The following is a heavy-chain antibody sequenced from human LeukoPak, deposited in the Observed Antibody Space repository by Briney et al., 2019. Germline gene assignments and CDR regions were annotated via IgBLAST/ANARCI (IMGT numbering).Heavy chain of an antibody. V-gene: IGHV3-48*01. CDR3: ARGGRKAVAGTPNWFDP. CDR1: GFTFSSYS. D-gene: IGHD6-19*01. Sequence: GGSLRLSCAASGFTFSSYSMNWVRQAPGKGLEWVSYISSSSSTIYYADSVKGRFTISRDNAKDSLYLQMNSLRAEDTAVYYCARGGRKAVAGTPNWFDPWGQGTLVTVSS. J-gene: IGHJ5*02. CDR2: ISSSSSTI.